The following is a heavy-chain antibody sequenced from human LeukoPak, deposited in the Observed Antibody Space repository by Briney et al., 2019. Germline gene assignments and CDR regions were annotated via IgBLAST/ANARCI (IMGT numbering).Heavy chain of an antibody. CDR1: GGSVSSGSYY. V-gene: IGHV4-61*01. CDR3: ARSYYDSSHYYPHFDC. J-gene: IGHJ4*02. D-gene: IGHD3-22*01. CDR2: VYYSGSI. Sequence: SETLSLTCTVSGGSVSSGSYYWSWVRQPPGKGLEWIGYVYYSGSINYNPSLKSRLTISVDTSKNQFSLKLSSVTAADTAVYFCARSYYDSSHYYPHFDCWGQGTLVTVSS.